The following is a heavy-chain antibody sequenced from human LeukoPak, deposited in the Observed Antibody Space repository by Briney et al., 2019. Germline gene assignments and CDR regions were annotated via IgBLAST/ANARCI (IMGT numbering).Heavy chain of an antibody. CDR2: IIPFFGTP. CDR3: ARPKTYYYEDTDLKVWVRGPLDY. V-gene: IGHV1-69*13. D-gene: IGHD3-22*01. CDR1: GGTFSSYA. J-gene: IGHJ4*02. Sequence: GASVKVSCTASGGTFSSYALSWVRQAPGQGLEWMGGIIPFFGTPNYAQRFQDRVTISADESTSTFYMELRSLRSEDTAVYYCARPKTYYYEDTDLKVWVRGPLDYWGQGTLVTVSS.